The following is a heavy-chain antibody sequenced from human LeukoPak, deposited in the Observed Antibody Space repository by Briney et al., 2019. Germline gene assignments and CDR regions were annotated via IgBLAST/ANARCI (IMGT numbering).Heavy chain of an antibody. CDR3: ARDGVYCSGGSCYSTLDY. V-gene: IGHV4-59*01. CDR1: GGSISSYY. D-gene: IGHD2-15*01. Sequence: SETLSLTCTVSGGSISSYYWSWIRQPPGKGLEWIGDIYYSGSTNYNPSLKSRATISVDTSNKQFSLKLRSVTAADTAVYYCARDGVYCSGGSCYSTLDYWGQGTLVTVSS. J-gene: IGHJ4*02. CDR2: IYYSGST.